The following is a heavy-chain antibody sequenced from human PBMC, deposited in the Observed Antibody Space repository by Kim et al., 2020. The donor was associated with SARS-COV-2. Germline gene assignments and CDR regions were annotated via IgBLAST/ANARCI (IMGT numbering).Heavy chain of an antibody. CDR1: GGTFSSYA. J-gene: IGHJ3*02. V-gene: IGHV1-69*13. D-gene: IGHD6-19*01. CDR2: IIPIFGTA. CDR3: ASFAGLPVAGTFAFDI. Sequence: SVKVSCKASGGTFSSYAISWVRQAPGQGLEWMGGIIPIFGTANYAQKFQGRVTITADESTSTAYMELSSLRSEDTAVYYCASFAGLPVAGTFAFDIWGQGTMVTVSS.